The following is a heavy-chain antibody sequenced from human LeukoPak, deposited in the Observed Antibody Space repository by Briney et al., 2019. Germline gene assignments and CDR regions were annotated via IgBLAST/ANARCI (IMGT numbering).Heavy chain of an antibody. D-gene: IGHD3-10*01. CDR1: GYTFTSYY. CDR2: INPSGGST. CDR3: ARGNNPPYYYGSGSYRGYYYYMDV. V-gene: IGHV1-46*01. J-gene: IGHJ6*03. Sequence: ASVKVSCKASGYTFTSYYMHWVRQAPGQGLEWMGIINPSGGSTSYAQKFQGRVTMTRDTSTSTVYMELSSLRSEDTAVYYCARGNNPPYYYGSGSYRGYYYYMDVWGKGTTVTISS.